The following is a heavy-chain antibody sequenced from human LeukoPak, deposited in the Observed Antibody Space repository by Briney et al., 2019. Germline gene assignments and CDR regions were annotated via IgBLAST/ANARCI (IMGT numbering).Heavy chain of an antibody. V-gene: IGHV3-21*01. Sequence: GGSLRLSCAASGFTFSSYSMNWVRQAPGKGLEWVSSISSSSSYIYYADSVKGRFTISRDNAKSSLYLQMNSLRAEDTAVYYCARPVPGGDYYDSSGSSGYWGQGTLVTVSS. CDR2: ISSSSSYI. D-gene: IGHD3-22*01. CDR3: ARPVPGGDYYDSSGSSGY. J-gene: IGHJ4*02. CDR1: GFTFSSYS.